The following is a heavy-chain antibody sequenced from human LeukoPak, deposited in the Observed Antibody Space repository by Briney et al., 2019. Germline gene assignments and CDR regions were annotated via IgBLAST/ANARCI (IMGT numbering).Heavy chain of an antibody. CDR3: ARGRRPFPKDTMVRGVTNYYYMDV. CDR1: GYTFTGYY. V-gene: IGHV1-2*02. J-gene: IGHJ6*03. Sequence: ASVTVSCKASGYTFTGYYMHWVRQAPGQGLEWMGWINPNSGGTNYAQKFQGRVTMTRDTSISTAYMELSRLRSDDTAVYYCARGRRPFPKDTMVRGVTNYYYMDVWGKGTTVTVSS. CDR2: INPNSGGT. D-gene: IGHD3-10*01.